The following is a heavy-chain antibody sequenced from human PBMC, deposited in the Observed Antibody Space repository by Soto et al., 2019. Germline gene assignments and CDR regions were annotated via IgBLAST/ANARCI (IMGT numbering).Heavy chain of an antibody. CDR1: GGSFSGYY. CDR3: ARYGSSGWLFDY. CDR2: INHRGRT. J-gene: IGHJ4*02. Sequence: SETLSLTCAVYGGSFSGYYWSWVRQPPGKGLAWIGEINHRGRTNYNPSLKSRVTISVDTSKNQFSLKLSSVTAADTAVYYCARYGSSGWLFDYWGQGTLVTVSS. V-gene: IGHV4-34*01. D-gene: IGHD6-19*01.